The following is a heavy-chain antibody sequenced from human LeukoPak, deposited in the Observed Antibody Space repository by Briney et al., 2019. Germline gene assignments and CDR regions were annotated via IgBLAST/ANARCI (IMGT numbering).Heavy chain of an antibody. J-gene: IGHJ4*02. CDR3: AREGWED. CDR1: GFTFSSYA. D-gene: IGHD1-26*01. V-gene: IGHV3-53*01. CDR2: IYSGGST. Sequence: PGGSLRLSCAASGFTFSSYAMIWVRQAPGKGLEWVSVIYSGGSTYYADSVQGRFTISRDNSKNTVYLQMNSLRVEDTAVYYCAREGWEDWGQGTLVTVSS.